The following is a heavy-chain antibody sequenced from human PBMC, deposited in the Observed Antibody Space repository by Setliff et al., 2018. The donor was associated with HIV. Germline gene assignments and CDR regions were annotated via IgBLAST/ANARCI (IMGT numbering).Heavy chain of an antibody. CDR3: ARDGTRLLAAMDV. Sequence: GGSLRLSCAASGFTFSSYSMNWVRQAPGKGLEWVSYISSSSSYIFDADSVKGRFTISRDNAQNSLYLQMNNLRVEDTAVYYCARDGTRLLAAMDVWGKGTTVTVSS. CDR2: ISSSSSYI. V-gene: IGHV3-21*05. CDR1: GFTFSSYS. J-gene: IGHJ6*03.